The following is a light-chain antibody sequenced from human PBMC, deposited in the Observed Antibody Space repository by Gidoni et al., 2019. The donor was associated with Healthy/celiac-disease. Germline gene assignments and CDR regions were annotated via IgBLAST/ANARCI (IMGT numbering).Light chain of an antibody. J-gene: IGKJ4*01. CDR1: QSISSY. CDR3: QQSYSTLLT. CDR2: AAS. V-gene: IGKV1-39*01. Sequence: DIPMTQSPSSLSASVGDRVTITCRASQSISSYLNWYQQKPGKAPKLLIYAASSLQSGVPSRFSGSGSGTDFTLTISSLQPEDFATYYCQQSYSTLLTFXGXTKVEIK.